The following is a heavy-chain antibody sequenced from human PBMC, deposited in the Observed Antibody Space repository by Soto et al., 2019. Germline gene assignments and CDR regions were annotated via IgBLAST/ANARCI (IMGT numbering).Heavy chain of an antibody. CDR1: GFTFSSYW. Sequence: EVQLVESGGGLVQPGGSLRLSCAASGFTFSSYWMSWVRQAPGKGLEWVANIKQDGSEKYYVDSVKGRFTISRDNAKNSLYLQMNSLRAEDTAVYYCARDQAGGLRYFDWFDYGMDVWGQGTTVTVSS. D-gene: IGHD3-9*01. J-gene: IGHJ6*02. CDR3: ARDQAGGLRYFDWFDYGMDV. CDR2: IKQDGSEK. V-gene: IGHV3-7*05.